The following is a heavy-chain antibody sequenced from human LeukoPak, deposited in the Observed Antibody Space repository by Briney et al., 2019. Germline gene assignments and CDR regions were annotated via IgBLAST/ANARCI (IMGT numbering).Heavy chain of an antibody. D-gene: IGHD3-10*01. V-gene: IGHV6-1*01. J-gene: IGHJ4*02. CDR2: AYYRSKCFI. CDR3: ARGAVRGGTNFDY. CDR1: GDSVSVRPAG. Sequence: SRTLSLTFAISGDSVSVRPAGWNWLRQSPARGLEWLGRAYYRSKCFIDYALSVKGRITITPDTSKNQFSLQLNSVTAEDTAVYYCARGAVRGGTNFDYWGQGTLVTVSS.